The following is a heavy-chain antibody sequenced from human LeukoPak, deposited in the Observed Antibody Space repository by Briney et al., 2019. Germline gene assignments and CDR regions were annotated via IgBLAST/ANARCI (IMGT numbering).Heavy chain of an antibody. CDR3: ARGLETKGGYDFDY. CDR1: GYTFTSYD. J-gene: IGHJ4*02. D-gene: IGHD5-12*01. Sequence: ASVKVSCKASGYTFTSYDINWVRQATGQGLEWMGWMNPNSGNTGYAQKFQGRVTMTRNTSISTAYMELSSLRSEDTAVYYCARGLETKGGYDFDYWGQGTLVTVSS. V-gene: IGHV1-8*01. CDR2: MNPNSGNT.